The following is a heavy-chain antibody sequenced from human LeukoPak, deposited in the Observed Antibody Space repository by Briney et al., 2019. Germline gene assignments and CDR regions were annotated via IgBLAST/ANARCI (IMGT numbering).Heavy chain of an antibody. J-gene: IGHJ4*02. Sequence: GGSLRLSSAASGFTFSSYSMNWVRQAPGKGLEWVSYISSSSSTIYYADSVKGRFTISRDNAKNSLYLQMNSLRAEDTAVYYCARDRGGREFLEWLLYPQYWGQGTLVTVSS. V-gene: IGHV3-48*01. D-gene: IGHD3-3*01. CDR3: ARDRGGREFLEWLLYPQY. CDR1: GFTFSSYS. CDR2: ISSSSSTI.